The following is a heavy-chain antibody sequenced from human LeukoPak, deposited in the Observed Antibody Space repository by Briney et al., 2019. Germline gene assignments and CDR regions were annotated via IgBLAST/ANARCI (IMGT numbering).Heavy chain of an antibody. V-gene: IGHV3-66*01. CDR1: GFTVSSNY. D-gene: IGHD2-15*01. Sequence: PGGSLRLSCAASGFTVSSNYMSWVRQAPGKGLEWVSVIYSGGSTYYADSVKGRFTISRDNSKNTLFLQMNSLRAEDTAVYYCARGGVVYPDSFDIWGRGTVVTVSS. J-gene: IGHJ3*02. CDR2: IYSGGST. CDR3: ARGGVVYPDSFDI.